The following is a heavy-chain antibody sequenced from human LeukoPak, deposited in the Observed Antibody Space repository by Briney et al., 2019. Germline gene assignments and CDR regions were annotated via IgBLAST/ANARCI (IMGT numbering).Heavy chain of an antibody. CDR2: ISSSSSYI. Sequence: GGSLRLSCAASGFTFSSYSMNWVRQAPGKGLEWVSFISSSSSYIYYADSVKGRFTISRDNAKNSLYLQMNSLRAEDTAVYYCAREHYYDSSGYPAFDYWGQGTLVTVSS. CDR1: GFTFSSYS. CDR3: AREHYYDSSGYPAFDY. D-gene: IGHD3-22*01. V-gene: IGHV3-21*01. J-gene: IGHJ4*02.